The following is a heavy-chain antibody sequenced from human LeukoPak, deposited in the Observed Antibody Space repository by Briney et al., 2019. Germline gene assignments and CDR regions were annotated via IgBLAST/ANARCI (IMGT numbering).Heavy chain of an antibody. J-gene: IGHJ1*01. CDR1: GFTFSSYA. CDR2: ISYDGSNK. D-gene: IGHD4-17*01. V-gene: IGHV3-30*04. CDR3: ARDRDGDYVSRSHRPIQGLYFQH. Sequence: GESLRLSCAASGFTFSSYAMHWVRQAPGKGLEWVAVISYDGSNKYYADSVKGRFTISRDNSKNTLYLQMNSLRAEDTAVYYCARDRDGDYVSRSHRPIQGLYFQHWGQGTLVTVSS.